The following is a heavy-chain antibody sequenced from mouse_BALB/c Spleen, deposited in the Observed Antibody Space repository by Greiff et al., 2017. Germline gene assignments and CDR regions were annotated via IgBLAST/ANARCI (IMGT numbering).Heavy chain of an antibody. V-gene: IGHV14-3*02. Sequence: EVKLQESGAELVKPGASVKLSCTASGFNIKDTYMHWVKQRPEQGLEWIGRIDPANGNTKYDPKFQGKATITADTSSNTAYLQLSSLTSEDTAVYYCAKGLLRLDYWGQGTTLTVSS. CDR3: AKGLLRLDY. J-gene: IGHJ2*01. CDR2: IDPANGNT. CDR1: GFNIKDTY. D-gene: IGHD2-3*01.